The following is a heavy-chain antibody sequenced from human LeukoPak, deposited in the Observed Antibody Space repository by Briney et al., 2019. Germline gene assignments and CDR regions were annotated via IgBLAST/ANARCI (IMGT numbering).Heavy chain of an antibody. CDR2: ISGSGGST. CDR1: GFTFSDYY. V-gene: IGHV3-23*01. CDR3: AKVLRKIYGVLESSP. J-gene: IGHJ5*02. Sequence: PGGSLRLSCAASGFTFSDYYMSWIRQAPGKGLEWVSAISGSGGSTYYADSVKGRFTISRDNSKNTLYLQMNSLRAEDTAVYYCAKVLRKIYGVLESSPWGQGTLVTVSS. D-gene: IGHD3-3*01.